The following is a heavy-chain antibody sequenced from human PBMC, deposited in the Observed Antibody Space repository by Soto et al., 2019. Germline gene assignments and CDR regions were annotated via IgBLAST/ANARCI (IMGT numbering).Heavy chain of an antibody. V-gene: IGHV4-28*01. CDR3: GRLPRLGDPFDY. J-gene: IGHJ4*02. D-gene: IGHD3-16*01. Sequence: QVQLQESGPGLVKPSDTLSLTCVVSSYSISSGNCWGWIRQPPGKGLEWLAYMSYVGTTYYNASLKSRVTMSVDTSKNQFSLRLSSVTAVDTAVYYCGRLPRLGDPFDYWGQGILVTVSS. CDR2: MSYVGTT. CDR1: SYSISSGNC.